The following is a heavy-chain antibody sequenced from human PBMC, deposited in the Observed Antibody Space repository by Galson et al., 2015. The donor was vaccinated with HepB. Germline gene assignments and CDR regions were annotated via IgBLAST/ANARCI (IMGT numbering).Heavy chain of an antibody. CDR3: TRLGDLSGYSSK. V-gene: IGHV3-73*01. J-gene: IGHJ4*02. D-gene: IGHD6-13*01. Sequence: SLRLSCAASGFTFSGSAMHWVRQASGKGLERVGRIGSKAHSYATAYVASVKGRFTISRDDSKSTAYLQMNSLKTEDTAVYYCTRLGDLSGYSSKWGQGTLVTVSS. CDR2: IGSKAHSYAT. CDR1: GFTFSGSA.